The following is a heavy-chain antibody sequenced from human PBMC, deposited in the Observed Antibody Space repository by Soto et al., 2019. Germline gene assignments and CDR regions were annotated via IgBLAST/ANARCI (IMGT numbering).Heavy chain of an antibody. J-gene: IGHJ3*01. CDR2: IYHSGRT. Sequence: SETLSLTCTFSRRSINSKISYFGWIRPPPRKNLEWLGEIYHSGRTNYNPSLKTPDTNSIDKPNKQISLKLNSVTAADTAVYYCARDREFHDDTWAFDFWGQGRMVTVSS. CDR3: ARDREFHDDTWAFDF. D-gene: IGHD3-22*01. V-gene: IGHV4-39*07. CDR1: RRSINSKISY.